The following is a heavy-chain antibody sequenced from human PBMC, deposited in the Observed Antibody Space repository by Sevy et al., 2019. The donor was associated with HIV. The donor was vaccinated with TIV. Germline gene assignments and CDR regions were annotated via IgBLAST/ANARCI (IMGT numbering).Heavy chain of an antibody. Sequence: GESLKISCKGSGYSFTSHWIAWVRQMPGKGLEWMGIIYPDDSNTGYSPSFQGQVTFSADKSIFTAYLQWSNLKASDSAVYYCATSRSGYFDGGGYYIYWGQGTRVTVSS. CDR1: GYSFTSHW. V-gene: IGHV5-51*01. CDR2: IYPDDSNT. D-gene: IGHD3-22*01. CDR3: ATSRSGYFDGGGYYIY. J-gene: IGHJ4*01.